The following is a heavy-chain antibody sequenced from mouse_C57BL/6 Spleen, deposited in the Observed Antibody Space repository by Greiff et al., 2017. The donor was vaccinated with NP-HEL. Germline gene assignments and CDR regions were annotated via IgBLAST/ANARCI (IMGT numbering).Heavy chain of an antibody. CDR2: IDPETGGT. Sequence: QVQLQQSGAELVRPGASVTLSCKASGYTFTDYEMHWVKQTPVHGLEWIGAIDPETGGTAYNQKFKGKAILTADKSSSTAYMELRSLTSEDSAVYYCARGSPPWLAYWGQGTLVTVSA. V-gene: IGHV1-15*01. CDR3: ARGSPPWLAY. J-gene: IGHJ3*01. CDR1: GYTFTDYE.